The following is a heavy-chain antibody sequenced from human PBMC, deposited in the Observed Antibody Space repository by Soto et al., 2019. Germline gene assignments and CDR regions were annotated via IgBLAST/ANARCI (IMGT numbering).Heavy chain of an antibody. J-gene: IGHJ5*02. CDR3: AKGGDSSSWKNWFDP. V-gene: IGHV3-23*01. Sequence: EVQLLESGGGLVQPGGSLRLSCAASGFTFSNYAMTWVRQAPGKGLEWVSGISGSGSSIYYADSVKGRFTISRGNSKKTLYLQMNSLRAEDTAVYYCAKGGDSSSWKNWFDPWGQGTLVTVSS. D-gene: IGHD6-13*01. CDR1: GFTFSNYA. CDR2: ISGSGSSI.